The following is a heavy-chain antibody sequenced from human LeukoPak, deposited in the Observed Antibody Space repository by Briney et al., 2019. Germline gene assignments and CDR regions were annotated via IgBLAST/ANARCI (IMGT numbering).Heavy chain of an antibody. CDR2: ICTDETTI. D-gene: IGHD3-3*01. J-gene: IGHJ6*03. V-gene: IGHV3-74*01. CDR3: ARAYWSGNYYYYMDV. CDR1: GFTFSTYC. Sequence: GGSLRLSCAASGFTFSTYCMHWVRQPPGKGLVWVSQICTDETTIRNADSVKGRFTISRDNAKNTLYLQMSSLRVEDTAVYYCARAYWSGNYYYYMDVWGKGTTVTVSS.